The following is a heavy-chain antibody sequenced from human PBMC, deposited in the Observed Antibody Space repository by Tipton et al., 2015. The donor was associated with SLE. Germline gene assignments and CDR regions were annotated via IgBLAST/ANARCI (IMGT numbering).Heavy chain of an antibody. Sequence: SLRLSCAASGFTFSSYAMHWVRQAPGKGLEWVAVISYDGSNKYYADSVKGRFTISRDNAKKSLYLQMNSLRADDTAVYYCARDANGYYADYWGQGTLVTVSS. V-gene: IGHV3-30-3*01. CDR1: GFTFSSYA. J-gene: IGHJ4*02. D-gene: IGHD3-22*01. CDR3: ARDANGYYADY. CDR2: ISYDGSNK.